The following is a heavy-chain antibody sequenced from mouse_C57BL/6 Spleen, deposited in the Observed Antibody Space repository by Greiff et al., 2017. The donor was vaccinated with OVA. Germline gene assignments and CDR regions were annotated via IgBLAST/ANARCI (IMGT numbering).Heavy chain of an antibody. CDR3: ASKDYEGYYAMDY. CDR1: GFTFSDYG. Sequence: EVKLQESGGGLVKPGGSLKLSCAASGFTFSDYGMHWVRQAPEKGLEWVAYISSGSSTIYYADTVKGRFTISRDNATNTLFLQLTSLRSEDTAMYYCASKDYEGYYAMDYWGQGTSVTVSS. D-gene: IGHD2-4*01. J-gene: IGHJ4*01. V-gene: IGHV5-17*01. CDR2: ISSGSSTI.